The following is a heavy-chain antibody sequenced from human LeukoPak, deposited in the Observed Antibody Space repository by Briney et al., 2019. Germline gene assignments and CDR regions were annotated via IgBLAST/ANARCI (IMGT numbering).Heavy chain of an antibody. Sequence: GGSLRLSCAASGFTFSSYSMNWVRQAPGKGLEWVSSISSSSSYIYYADSVKGRFTISRDNAKNSLYLQMNSLRAEDTAVYYCARVLFNRSPLTTVVTDFYYYYMDVWGKGTTVTVSS. D-gene: IGHD4-23*01. CDR1: GFTFSSYS. V-gene: IGHV3-21*01. CDR3: ARVLFNRSPLTTVVTDFYYYYMDV. CDR2: ISSSSSYI. J-gene: IGHJ6*03.